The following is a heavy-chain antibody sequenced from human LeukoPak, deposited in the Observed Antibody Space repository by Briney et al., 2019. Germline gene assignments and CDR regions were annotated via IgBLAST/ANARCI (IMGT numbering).Heavy chain of an antibody. J-gene: IGHJ4*02. CDR1: GFTLSRYA. CDR3: AKKSDTAWSYCDL. V-gene: IGHV3-30*02. D-gene: IGHD2-8*02. CDR2: IQFDGDNK. Sequence: GGSLRLSCVASGFTLSRYAMHGVRQAPGKGLEWVAFIQFDGDNKYYADSVKGRFTISRDNSQNTLYLQMNSLTVEDTAVYYCAKKSDTAWSYCDLWGQGTLVSVSS.